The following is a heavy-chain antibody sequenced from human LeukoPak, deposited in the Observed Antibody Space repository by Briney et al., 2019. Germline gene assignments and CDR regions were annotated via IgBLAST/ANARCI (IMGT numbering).Heavy chain of an antibody. J-gene: IGHJ4*02. CDR2: INPSGGST. CDR3: ARDRTTVLGRSDY. CDR1: GYAFTSYY. D-gene: IGHD4-17*01. Sequence: ASVKVSCKASGYAFTSYYMHWVRQAPGQGLEWMGIINPSGGSTSYAQKFQGRVTMTRDMSTSTVYMELSSLRSEDTAVYYCARDRTTVLGRSDYWGQGTLVTVSS. V-gene: IGHV1-46*01.